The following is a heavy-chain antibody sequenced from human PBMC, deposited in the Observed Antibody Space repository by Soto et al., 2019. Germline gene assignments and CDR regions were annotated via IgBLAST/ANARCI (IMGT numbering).Heavy chain of an antibody. V-gene: IGHV3-23*01. J-gene: IGHJ4*02. CDR1: GFTFSNYA. Sequence: EVQLLDSGGGLVQPGGSLRLSCAASGFTFSNYAMTWVRQGPGKGLERVSGISGSGGRSYYADSVKGRFTISRDNSKSTLYLQMNSRRAEDPAVYYCAKAYFVWSSEQPYYFDYWGQGTLVTVSS. CDR3: AKAYFVWSSEQPYYFDY. D-gene: IGHD3-16*01. CDR2: ISGSGGRS.